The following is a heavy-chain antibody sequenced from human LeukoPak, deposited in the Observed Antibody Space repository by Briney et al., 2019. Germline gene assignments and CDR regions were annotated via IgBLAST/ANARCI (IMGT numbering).Heavy chain of an antibody. Sequence: PGGSLRLSCAASGFTFDDYGMSWVRQAPGKGLEWVSGISWNSGSIGYADSVKGRFTISRDNAKNSLYLQMNSLRAEDTALYYCAKSPFVAHYYFDYWGQGTLVTVSS. D-gene: IGHD6-6*01. V-gene: IGHV3-9*01. CDR2: ISWNSGSI. J-gene: IGHJ4*02. CDR1: GFTFDDYG. CDR3: AKSPFVAHYYFDY.